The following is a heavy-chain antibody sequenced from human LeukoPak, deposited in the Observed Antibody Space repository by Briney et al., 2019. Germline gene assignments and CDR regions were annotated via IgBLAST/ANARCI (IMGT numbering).Heavy chain of an antibody. D-gene: IGHD2-15*01. Sequence: LPGGSLRLSCAASGFIFANYWMSWVRQAPGKGLEWVANIRQDGSEKFYVDSVKGRFTISRDNDKSSLYLQMNSLRGEDTAVYFCAGVGGSWELILWGQGTLVTVS. CDR1: GFIFANYW. J-gene: IGHJ4*02. CDR2: IRQDGSEK. CDR3: AGVGGSWELIL. V-gene: IGHV3-7*01.